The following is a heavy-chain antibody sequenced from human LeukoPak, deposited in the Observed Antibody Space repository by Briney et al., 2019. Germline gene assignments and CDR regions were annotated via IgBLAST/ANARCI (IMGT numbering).Heavy chain of an antibody. CDR1: GFTFSSYA. CDR2: ISYDGSNK. Sequence: PGGSLRLSCAASGFTFSSYAMHWVRQAPGKGLEWVAVISYDGSNKYYADSVKGRFTISRDNSKSTLYLQMNSLRAEDTAVYYCARDRTSGYDSVDYWGQGTLVTVSS. CDR3: ARDRTSGYDSVDY. D-gene: IGHD5-12*01. J-gene: IGHJ4*02. V-gene: IGHV3-30-3*01.